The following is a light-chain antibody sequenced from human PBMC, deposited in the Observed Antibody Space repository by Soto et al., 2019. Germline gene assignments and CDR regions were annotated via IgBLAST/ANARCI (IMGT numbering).Light chain of an antibody. CDR1: QGISRD. Sequence: IQLTQSASSLSASVGDSVTITCRASQGISRDLSWYQQKPGRAPKLLISAASTLQSGVPARFSGSGSGTDFTLSITSLQPEDFATYYCQQLNTYPVTFGGGTKVEIK. CDR3: QQLNTYPVT. CDR2: AAS. J-gene: IGKJ4*01. V-gene: IGKV1-9*01.